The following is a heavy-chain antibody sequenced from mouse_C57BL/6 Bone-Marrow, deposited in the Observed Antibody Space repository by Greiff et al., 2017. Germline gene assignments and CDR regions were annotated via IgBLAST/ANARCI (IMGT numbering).Heavy chain of an antibody. D-gene: IGHD2-5*01. CDR2: ISNGGGST. Sequence: EVQLVESGGGLVQPGGSLKLSCAASGFTFSDYYMYWVRQTPEKRLEWVAYISNGGGSTYYPDTVKGRFTISRDNAKNTLYLQMSRLKSEDTAMYYCARHHYSNYGFAYWGQGTLVTVSA. CDR3: ARHHYSNYGFAY. CDR1: GFTFSDYY. J-gene: IGHJ3*01. V-gene: IGHV5-12*01.